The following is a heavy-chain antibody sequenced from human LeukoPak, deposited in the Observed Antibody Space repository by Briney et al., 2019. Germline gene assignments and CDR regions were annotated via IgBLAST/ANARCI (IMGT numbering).Heavy chain of an antibody. D-gene: IGHD6-19*01. CDR2: INPNSGGT. Sequence: ASVKVSCKASGYTFTGYYMHWVRQAPGQGLEWMGWINPNSGGTNYAQKFRGRVTMTRDTSISTAYMELSRLRSDDTAVYHCARGPVGPEWLVWDFDYWGQGTLVTVSS. CDR3: ARGPVGPEWLVWDFDY. J-gene: IGHJ4*02. CDR1: GYTFTGYY. V-gene: IGHV1-2*02.